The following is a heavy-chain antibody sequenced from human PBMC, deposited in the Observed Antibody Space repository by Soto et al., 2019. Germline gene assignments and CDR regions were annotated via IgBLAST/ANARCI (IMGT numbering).Heavy chain of an antibody. CDR3: ARASSCAYDSCAFDP. Sequence: SETLSLTCTVSGGSISSYSWSWIRQPPGKGLEWIGNIHYNGNTKYSPSLKSRVTMSVDTSKNHFSLKLISVTTADTAVYYCARASSCAYDSCAFDPWGQGTLVTVSS. D-gene: IGHD3-16*01. J-gene: IGHJ5*02. CDR1: GGSISSYS. CDR2: IHYNGNT. V-gene: IGHV4-59*01.